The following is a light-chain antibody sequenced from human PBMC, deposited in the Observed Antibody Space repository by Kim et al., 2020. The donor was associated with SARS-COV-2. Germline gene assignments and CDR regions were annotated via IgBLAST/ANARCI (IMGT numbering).Light chain of an antibody. CDR2: TNN. J-gene: IGLJ3*02. Sequence: GQMVIISCSGSNSNIGSNAVNWYQQLPGTAPNLLVYTNNQRPSGVPDRFSGSRSGTAASLAISGLESEDEADYYCAAWDDTVNGWVFGGGTKLTDL. V-gene: IGLV1-44*01. CDR1: NSNIGSNA. CDR3: AAWDDTVNGWV.